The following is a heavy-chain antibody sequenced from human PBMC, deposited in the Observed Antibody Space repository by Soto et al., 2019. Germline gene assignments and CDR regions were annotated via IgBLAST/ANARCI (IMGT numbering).Heavy chain of an antibody. J-gene: IGHJ3*02. CDR1: GYSFTSYD. D-gene: IGHD2-15*01. CDR3: ARYPYTSYCSDGSCSYDAFDI. V-gene: IGHV1-8*01. CDR2: MNPNSGNT. Sequence: VASVKVSCKASGYSFTSYDVNWVRQATGQGLEWMGWMNPNSGNTAFAQKFQGRVTMTRDTPISTAYMELSGLRSEDTAVYYCARYPYTSYCSDGSCSYDAFDIWGQGTVVTVSS.